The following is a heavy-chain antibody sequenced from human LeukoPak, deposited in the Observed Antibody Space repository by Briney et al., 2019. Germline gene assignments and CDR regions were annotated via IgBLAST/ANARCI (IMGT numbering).Heavy chain of an antibody. CDR3: AVYCSGGSCSPIDDY. V-gene: IGHV1-69*05. Sequence: SVKVSCKASGGTFSSYAISWVRQAPGQGLEWMGRIIPIFGTANYAQKFQGRVAITTDESTSTAYMELSSLRSEDTAVYYCAVYCSGGSCSPIDDYWGQGTLVTVSS. CDR1: GGTFSSYA. CDR2: IIPIFGTA. J-gene: IGHJ4*02. D-gene: IGHD2-15*01.